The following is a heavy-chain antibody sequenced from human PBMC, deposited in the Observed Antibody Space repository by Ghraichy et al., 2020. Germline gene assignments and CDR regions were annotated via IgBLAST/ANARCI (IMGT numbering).Heavy chain of an antibody. D-gene: IGHD1-26*01. CDR1: GFSLRDAY. CDR3: VTESSGTFPL. Sequence: GESLNISCAASGFSLRDAYMNWVRQPPGKGLEWVGLLKSKTDGGTTEYAAPVKGKFSISRDDSKNTLYLQMNSLNTEDTAVYYCVTESSGTFPLWGQGTLVTVSS. CDR2: LKSKTDGGTT. V-gene: IGHV3-15*01. J-gene: IGHJ4*02.